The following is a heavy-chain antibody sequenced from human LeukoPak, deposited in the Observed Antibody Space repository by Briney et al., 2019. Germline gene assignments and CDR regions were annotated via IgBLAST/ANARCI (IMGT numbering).Heavy chain of an antibody. CDR1: GFTFSSYG. J-gene: IGHJ4*02. D-gene: IGHD5-24*01. V-gene: IGHV3-33*01. CDR3: ARSRGMATILDY. Sequence: GGPLRLSCAASGFTFSSYGMHWVRQAPGKGLEWVAVIWYDGSNKYYADSVKGRFTISRDNSKNTLYLQMNSLRAEDTAVYYCARSRGMATILDYWGQGTLVTVSS. CDR2: IWYDGSNK.